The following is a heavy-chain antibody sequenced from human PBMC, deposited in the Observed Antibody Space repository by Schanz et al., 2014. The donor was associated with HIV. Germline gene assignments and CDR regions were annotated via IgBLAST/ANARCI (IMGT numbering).Heavy chain of an antibody. J-gene: IGHJ4*02. CDR3: ARGYCSGGTCYSGDY. D-gene: IGHD2-15*01. V-gene: IGHV1-69*06. Sequence: QVPLVQSGAEVKKPGSSVRVSCKASGGTFSSYAISWVRQAPGQGLEWMGGIIPIFGTANYAQKFQGRVTITADKSTSTVYMELSSLRSDDTAVYYCARGYCSGGTCYSGDYWGQGTLVTVSS. CDR2: IIPIFGTA. CDR1: GGTFSSYA.